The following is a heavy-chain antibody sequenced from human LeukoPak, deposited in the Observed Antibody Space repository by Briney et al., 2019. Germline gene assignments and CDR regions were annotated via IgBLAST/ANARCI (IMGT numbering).Heavy chain of an antibody. D-gene: IGHD1-26*01. CDR1: GFTFSSYG. V-gene: IGHV3-30*03. Sequence: GGSLRLSCAASGFTFSSYGMHWVRQAPGKGLEWVAVISYDGSNKYYADSVKGRFTISRDNSKNTLYLQMNSLRAEDTAVYYCAAGGGGSYGYWGQGTLVTVSS. CDR2: ISYDGSNK. J-gene: IGHJ4*02. CDR3: AAGGGGSYGY.